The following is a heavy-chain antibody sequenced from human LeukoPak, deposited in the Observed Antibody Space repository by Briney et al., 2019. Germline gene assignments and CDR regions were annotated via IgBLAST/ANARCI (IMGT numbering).Heavy chain of an antibody. CDR1: GYTFTSYA. CDR3: ARDRSTVVTPENYYYYYGMDV. CDR2: INAGNGNT. Sequence: ASVKVSCKASGYTFTSYAMHWVRQAPGQRLEWMGWINAGNGNTKYSQKFQGRVTITRDTSASTAYMELSSLRSDDTAVYYCARDRSTVVTPENYYYYYGMDVWGQGTTVTVSS. D-gene: IGHD4-23*01. J-gene: IGHJ6*02. V-gene: IGHV1-3*01.